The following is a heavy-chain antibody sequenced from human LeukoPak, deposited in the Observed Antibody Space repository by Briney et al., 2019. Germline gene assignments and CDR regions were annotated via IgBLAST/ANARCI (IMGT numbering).Heavy chain of an antibody. J-gene: IGHJ5*02. CDR3: ARLVRYSSSWYWNWFDP. CDR2: IYHSGST. V-gene: IGHV4-38-2*02. CDR1: GYSISSGYY. D-gene: IGHD6-13*01. Sequence: SETLSLTCTVSGYSISSGYYWGWIRQPPGKGLEWIGSIYHSGSTNYNPSLKSRVTISVDTSKNQFSLKLSSVTAADTAVYYCARLVRYSSSWYWNWFDPWGQGTLVTVSS.